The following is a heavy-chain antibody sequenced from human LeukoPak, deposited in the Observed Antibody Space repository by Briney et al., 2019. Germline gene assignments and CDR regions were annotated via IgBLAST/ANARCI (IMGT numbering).Heavy chain of an antibody. V-gene: IGHV1-46*01. CDR3: ARGREYSSGWADY. Sequence: ASVKVSCKASGYNFVKYYIHWVRQAPGQGLEWMGTVNPSGGSTGYAQKFQGRVTMTRDTSTGAVYMELSSLRFEDTAVYYCARGREYSSGWADYWGQGTLITVSS. J-gene: IGHJ4*02. CDR1: GYNFVKYY. CDR2: VNPSGGST. D-gene: IGHD6-19*01.